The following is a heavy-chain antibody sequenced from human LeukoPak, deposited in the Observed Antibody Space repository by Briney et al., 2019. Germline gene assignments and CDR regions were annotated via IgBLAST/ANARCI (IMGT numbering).Heavy chain of an antibody. D-gene: IGHD2-21*01. Sequence: ASVNVPCQTCRYSFTHYYMHWLRQAPAQELEWMGWSNPNSGGTSSAHKFQGRVTMTRDTSITTDYMEVSWLTSDDTAIYYCARADRLDGGPYLIGPWGQGTLVTVSS. CDR2: SNPNSGGT. CDR1: RYSFTHYY. CDR3: ARADRLDGGPYLIGP. V-gene: IGHV1-2*02. J-gene: IGHJ5*02.